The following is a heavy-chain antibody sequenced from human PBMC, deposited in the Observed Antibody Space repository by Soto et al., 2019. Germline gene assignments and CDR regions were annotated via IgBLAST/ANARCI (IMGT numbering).Heavy chain of an antibody. D-gene: IGHD2-2*01. Sequence: SETLSLTCAVYGESFSGYIWTWIRQTPGKGLQWIGQINHSGSAYYNPSLKSRVTISVHTSNSQFSLELSSVTAADTAVYYCAKLAGYCSSSSCYGHYAMDVWGQGTTVTVSS. CDR2: INHSGSA. V-gene: IGHV4-34*01. CDR1: GESFSGYI. CDR3: AKLAGYCSSSSCYGHYAMDV. J-gene: IGHJ6*02.